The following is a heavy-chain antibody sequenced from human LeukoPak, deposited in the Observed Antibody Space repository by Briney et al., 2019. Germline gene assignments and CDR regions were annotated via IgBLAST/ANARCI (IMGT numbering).Heavy chain of an antibody. CDR1: GGTFSSYA. Sequence: SVKVSCKASGGTFSSYAISWVRQAPGQGLEWMGRIILIFGIANYAQKFQGRVTITADKSTSTAYMELSSLRSEDTAVYYCARDASAGTPEYFQHWGQGTLVTVSS. CDR2: IILIFGIA. V-gene: IGHV1-69*04. J-gene: IGHJ1*01. D-gene: IGHD6-19*01. CDR3: ARDASAGTPEYFQH.